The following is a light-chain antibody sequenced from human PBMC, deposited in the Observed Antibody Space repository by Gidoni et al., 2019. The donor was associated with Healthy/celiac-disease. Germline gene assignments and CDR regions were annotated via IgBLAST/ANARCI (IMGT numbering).Light chain of an antibody. J-gene: IGLJ2*01. CDR3: SSYTSTSTLV. V-gene: IGLV2-14*03. CDR2: DVT. Sequence: QSALTQPASVSGSPGQSITISCTGTSIDVGGYNYVSWYQQHPGKATKLMIYDVTNRPSGVTNRFAGSKSGNTASLTISGLQAEDEANYCCSSYTSTSTLVFGGGTKLTVL. CDR1: SIDVGGYNY.